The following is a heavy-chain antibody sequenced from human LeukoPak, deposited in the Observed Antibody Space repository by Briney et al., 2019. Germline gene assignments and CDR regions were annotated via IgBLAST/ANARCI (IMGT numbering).Heavy chain of an antibody. D-gene: IGHD1-26*01. CDR1: GYTLTELS. J-gene: IGHJ4*02. V-gene: IGHV1-24*01. Sequence: ASVKVSCTVSGYTLTELSMHWVRQAPGKGLEWMGGFDPEDGETIYAQKFQGRVTTTEDTSTDTAYMELSSLRSEDTAVYYCATRRSGITGYFDYWGQGTLVTVSS. CDR2: FDPEDGET. CDR3: ATRRSGITGYFDY.